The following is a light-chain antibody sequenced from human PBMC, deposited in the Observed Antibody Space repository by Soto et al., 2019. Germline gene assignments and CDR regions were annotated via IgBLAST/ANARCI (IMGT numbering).Light chain of an antibody. V-gene: IGLV3-21*02. J-gene: IGLJ1*01. CDR1: NIGSKS. CDR3: QVWDSSSDHYV. CDR2: DDT. Sequence: SYELPQPPSVSVAPGQTARITCGGNNIGSKSVPWYQQKPGQAPGLVVYDDTDRPSGIPERFSGSNSGNTAALTISRVEAGDEADYYCQVWDSSSDHYVFRTGTKLTVL.